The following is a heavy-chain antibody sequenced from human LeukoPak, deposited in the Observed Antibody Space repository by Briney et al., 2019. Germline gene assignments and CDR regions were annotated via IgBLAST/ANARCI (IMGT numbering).Heavy chain of an antibody. V-gene: IGHV3-33*01. CDR2: IWYDGSNK. Sequence: PGRSLKLSCAASGFTFSSYGMHWVRQAPGKGLEWVAVIWYDGSNKYYADSVKGRFTISRDNSKNTLYLQMNSLRVEDTAVYYYARAGYCSSTACLDYWGQGTLVTVSS. D-gene: IGHD2-2*01. CDR3: ARAGYCSSTACLDY. CDR1: GFTFSSYG. J-gene: IGHJ4*02.